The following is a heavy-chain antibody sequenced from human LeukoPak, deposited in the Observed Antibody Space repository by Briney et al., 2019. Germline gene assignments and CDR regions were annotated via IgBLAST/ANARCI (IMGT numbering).Heavy chain of an antibody. V-gene: IGHV3-21*01. CDR2: ISSSSSYI. CDR1: GFTFSSYS. J-gene: IGHJ6*02. D-gene: IGHD6-13*01. Sequence: GGSLRLSCAASGFTFSSYSMNWVRQAPGKGLEWVSSISSSSSYIYYADSVKGRFTISRDNAKNSLYLQMNSLRAEDTAVYYCAVSWLGRGYYYYGMDVWGQGTTVTVSS. CDR3: AVSWLGRGYYYYGMDV.